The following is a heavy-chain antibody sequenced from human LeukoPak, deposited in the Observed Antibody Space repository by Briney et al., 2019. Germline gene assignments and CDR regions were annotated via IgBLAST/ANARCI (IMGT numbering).Heavy chain of an antibody. CDR2: IYHSGST. J-gene: IGHJ4*02. Sequence: SETLSLTCTVSGYSISSGYYWGWIRQPPGKGLEWIGSIYHSGSTYYNPSLKSRVTISVDTSKNQFSLKLSSVTAADTAVYYCARTPRTDFWSGYFDYWGQGTLVTVSS. V-gene: IGHV4-38-2*02. D-gene: IGHD3-3*01. CDR3: ARTPRTDFWSGYFDY. CDR1: GYSISSGYY.